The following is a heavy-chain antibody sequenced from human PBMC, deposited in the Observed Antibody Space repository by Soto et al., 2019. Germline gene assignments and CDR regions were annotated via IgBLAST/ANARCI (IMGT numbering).Heavy chain of an antibody. CDR2: ISGSGGST. CDR3: AKEGRAYYGADV. J-gene: IGHJ6*02. V-gene: IGHV3-23*01. CDR1: GFTFSNYA. Sequence: EVQFLESGGGLVQPGGSLRLSCAASGFTFSNYAMNWVRRGPGKGLEWVSTISGSGGSTYYADSVKGRFTISRDNSKNTLYLQMSSLRAEDTAIYYCAKEGRAYYGADVWGQGTTVTVSS.